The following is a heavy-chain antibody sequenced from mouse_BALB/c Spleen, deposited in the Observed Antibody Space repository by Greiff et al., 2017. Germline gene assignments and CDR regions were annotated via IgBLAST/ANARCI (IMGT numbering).Heavy chain of an antibody. CDR1: GYTFTDYW. CDR3: ASLWYDREGGY. CDR2: IDTSDSYT. D-gene: IGHD2-14*01. J-gene: IGHJ2*01. Sequence: VQLQQPGAELVMPGASVKMSCKASGYTFTDYWMHWVKQRPGQGLEWIGAIDTSDSYTSYNQKFKGKATLTVDESSSTAYMQLSSLTSEDSAVYYCASLWYDREGGYWGQGTTLTVSS. V-gene: IGHV1-69*01.